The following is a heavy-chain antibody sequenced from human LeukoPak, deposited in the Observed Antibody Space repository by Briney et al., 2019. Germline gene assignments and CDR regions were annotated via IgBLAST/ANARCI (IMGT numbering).Heavy chain of an antibody. Sequence: ASVKVSCKVSGYTLTELSMHWVRQAPGKGLEWMGGFDPEDGETIYAQKFQGRVTMTEDTSTDTAYMELSSLRSEDTAVYYCATPARFYYGPGSYYKSWGQGTLVTVSS. V-gene: IGHV1-24*01. J-gene: IGHJ5*02. CDR1: GYTLTELS. CDR3: ATPARFYYGPGSYYKS. D-gene: IGHD3-10*01. CDR2: FDPEDGET.